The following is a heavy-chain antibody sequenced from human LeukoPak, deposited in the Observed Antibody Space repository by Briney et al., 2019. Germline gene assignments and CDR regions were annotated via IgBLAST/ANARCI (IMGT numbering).Heavy chain of an antibody. D-gene: IGHD5-18*01. Sequence: ASVKVSCKASGYTFTSYGISWVRQAPGQGLEWMGWISAYNGNTNYAQKLQGRVTMTTDTSTSTAYMELRSLRSDDTPVYYCARDPTDTAMAQEYFQHWGQGTLVSVPS. J-gene: IGHJ1*01. CDR2: ISAYNGNT. CDR3: ARDPTDTAMAQEYFQH. V-gene: IGHV1-18*01. CDR1: GYTFTSYG.